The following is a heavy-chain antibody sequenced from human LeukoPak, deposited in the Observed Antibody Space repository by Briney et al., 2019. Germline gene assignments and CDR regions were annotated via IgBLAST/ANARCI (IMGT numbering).Heavy chain of an antibody. J-gene: IGHJ4*02. CDR2: INQDGREK. V-gene: IGHV3-7*01. D-gene: IGHD3-16*01. CDR1: GFTFSSYW. CDR3: GGGGEFSGDY. Sequence: GGSLRLSCAASGFTFSSYWMSWFRQAPGRGLEWVANINQDGREKYYVDSVKGRFTISRDNAKNSLYLQMNSLRAEDTAVCGGGGGGEFSGDYWGQGTLVTVSS.